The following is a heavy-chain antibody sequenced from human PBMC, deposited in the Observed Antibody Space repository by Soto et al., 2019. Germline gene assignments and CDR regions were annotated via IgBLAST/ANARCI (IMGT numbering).Heavy chain of an antibody. CDR1: GYSFTSYW. Sequence: GESLKISCKGSGYSFTSYWIGWVRQMPGKGLEWMGRIDPSDSYTNYGPSFQGHVTISADKSISTAYLQWSSLKASDTAMYYCARQGSSWNEYYYYYGMDVWGQGTTVTVSS. J-gene: IGHJ6*02. CDR3: ARQGSSWNEYYYYYGMDV. CDR2: IDPSDSYT. D-gene: IGHD6-13*01. V-gene: IGHV5-10-1*01.